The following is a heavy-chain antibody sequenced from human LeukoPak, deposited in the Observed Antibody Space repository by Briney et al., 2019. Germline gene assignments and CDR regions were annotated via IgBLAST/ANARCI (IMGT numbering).Heavy chain of an antibody. Sequence: PSETLSLTCNVSGGSISSYYWSWIRQPPGKGLEWIGYIYYSGSTNYNPSLKSRVTISVDTSKNQFSLKLSSVTAADTAVYYCARGGSVDTAMTSKIIFDYWGQGTLVTVSS. CDR2: IYYSGST. CDR1: GGSISSYY. V-gene: IGHV4-59*01. J-gene: IGHJ4*02. D-gene: IGHD5-18*01. CDR3: ARGGSVDTAMTSKIIFDY.